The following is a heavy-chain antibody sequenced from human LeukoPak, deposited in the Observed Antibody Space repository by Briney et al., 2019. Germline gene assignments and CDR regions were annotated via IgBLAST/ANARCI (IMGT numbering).Heavy chain of an antibody. CDR2: IIPIFGTA. CDR3: ARGGGRDILTGLMAPIFDY. V-gene: IGHV1-69*13. J-gene: IGHJ4*02. Sequence: GASVKVSCTASGGTFSSYAISWVRQAPGQGLEWMGGIIPIFGTANYAQKFQGRVTITADEFTSTAYMELSSLRSEDTAVYYCARGGGRDILTGLMAPIFDYWGQGTLVTVSS. D-gene: IGHD3-9*01. CDR1: GGTFSSYA.